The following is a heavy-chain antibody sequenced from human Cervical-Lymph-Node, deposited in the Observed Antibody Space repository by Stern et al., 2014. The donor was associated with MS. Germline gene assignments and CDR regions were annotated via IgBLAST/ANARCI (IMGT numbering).Heavy chain of an antibody. Sequence: QVQLVQSGAEVKKPGSSVKVSCKASGGTFTSYAIRWVRQAPGQGLEWMGGIIPIFGTAKYAQKFQGRGTLTADASTSTAYTKTSSLRSEDTAVYYCARDWEQWPSNGMDVWGQGTTVTVSS. V-gene: IGHV1-69*01. D-gene: IGHD6-19*01. CDR1: GGTFTSYA. CDR3: ARDWEQWPSNGMDV. CDR2: IIPIFGTA. J-gene: IGHJ6*02.